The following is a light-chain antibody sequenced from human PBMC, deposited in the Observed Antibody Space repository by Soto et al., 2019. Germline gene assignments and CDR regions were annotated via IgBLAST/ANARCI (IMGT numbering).Light chain of an antibody. CDR1: QSISSW. CDR2: KAS. J-gene: IGKJ2*01. V-gene: IGKV1-5*03. Sequence: DIQMTQSPSTLSASVGDRGTITCRASQSISSWLAWYQQKPGKAPKLLIYKASSLESGVPSRFSGSGSGTEFTLTISSLQPDDFATYYCQQYNSYSPMYTFGQGTKLEIK. CDR3: QQYNSYSPMYT.